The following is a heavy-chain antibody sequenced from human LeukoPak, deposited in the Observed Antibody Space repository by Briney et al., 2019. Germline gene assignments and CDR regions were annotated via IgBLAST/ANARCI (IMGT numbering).Heavy chain of an antibody. D-gene: IGHD2-15*01. V-gene: IGHV3-48*04. CDR1: GFTFSSYS. CDR2: ISSSSSTI. Sequence: GGSLRLSCAASGFTFSSYSMNWVRQAPGKGLEWVSYISSSSSTIYYADSVKGRFTISRDNAKSSLYLQMNSLRAEDTAVYYCAREYCSGGSCYVQDYWGQGTLVTVSS. J-gene: IGHJ4*02. CDR3: AREYCSGGSCYVQDY.